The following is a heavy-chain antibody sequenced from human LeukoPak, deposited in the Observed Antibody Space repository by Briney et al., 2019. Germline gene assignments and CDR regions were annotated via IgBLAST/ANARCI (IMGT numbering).Heavy chain of an antibody. Sequence: GGSLRLSCAASGFTFRIYAMSWVRQAPGKGLEWVSAISGSDGSTNYADSVKGRFSISRDNSKNTLYLHMKSLTAEDTAVYYCAKELYGWYYDYWGQGTLVTVSS. J-gene: IGHJ4*02. V-gene: IGHV3-23*01. CDR3: AKELYGWYYDY. CDR1: GFTFRIYA. D-gene: IGHD6-19*01. CDR2: ISGSDGST.